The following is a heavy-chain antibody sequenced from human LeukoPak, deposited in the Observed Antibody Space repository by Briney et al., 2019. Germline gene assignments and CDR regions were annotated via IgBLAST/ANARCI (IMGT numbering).Heavy chain of an antibody. D-gene: IGHD3-9*01. CDR1: EFIFSDYW. CDR2: IKQGGREE. J-gene: IGHJ5*02. CDR3: ARGLDDLLTGWGWFDP. Sequence: PGGSLRLSCVASEFIFSDYWMSWVRQAPGKGLEWVANIKQGGREEKYVSSVKGRFAISRDDAKSTLYLQMDSLTAADTAVYYCARGLDDLLTGWGWFDPWGQGTLVTVSS. V-gene: IGHV3-7*03.